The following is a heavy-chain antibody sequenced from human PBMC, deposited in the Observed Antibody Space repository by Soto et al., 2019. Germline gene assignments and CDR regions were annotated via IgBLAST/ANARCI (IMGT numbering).Heavy chain of an antibody. Sequence: QVQLVESGGGVVQPGRSLRLSCAASGFTFSSYGMHWVRQAPGKGLEWVAVISYDGSNKYYADSVKGRFTISRDNSKNTLYLQMNSLRAEDTAVYYCAKLVVAAPRDYWGQGTLVTVSS. V-gene: IGHV3-30*18. J-gene: IGHJ4*02. CDR2: ISYDGSNK. CDR3: AKLVVAAPRDY. CDR1: GFTFSSYG. D-gene: IGHD2-15*01.